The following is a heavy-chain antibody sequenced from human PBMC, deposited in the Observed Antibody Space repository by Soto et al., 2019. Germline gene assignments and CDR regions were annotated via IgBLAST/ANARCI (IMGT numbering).Heavy chain of an antibody. J-gene: IGHJ6*02. V-gene: IGHV3-7*01. CDR2: IKRDGSEK. D-gene: IGHD3-10*01. CDR1: GLTFSNYP. Sequence: GGSLRLSCTASGLTFSNYPMTWVRQAPGKGLEWVANIKRDGSEKYYVDSVKGRFTISRDNAQKSLFLQMNSLRVEDTALYFCARDPLGIHGSGSYPMDVWGQGTTVTVSS. CDR3: ARDPLGIHGSGSYPMDV.